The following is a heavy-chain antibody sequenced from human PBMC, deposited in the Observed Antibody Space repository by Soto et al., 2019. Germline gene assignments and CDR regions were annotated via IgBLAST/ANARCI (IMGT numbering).Heavy chain of an antibody. Sequence: PSETLSLTCAVSGYSIISGYYLGLIRHPPGKGLEWIGSIYHSGSTYYNPSLKSRVTISVDTSKNQFSLKLSSVTAADTAVYYCARVDTAMVTRTFDYWGQGTLVTVSS. V-gene: IGHV4-38-2*01. CDR3: ARVDTAMVTRTFDY. CDR2: IYHSGST. D-gene: IGHD5-18*01. CDR1: GYSIISGYY. J-gene: IGHJ4*02.